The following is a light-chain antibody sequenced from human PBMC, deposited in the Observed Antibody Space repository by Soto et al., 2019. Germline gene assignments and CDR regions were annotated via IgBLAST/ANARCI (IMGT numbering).Light chain of an antibody. J-gene: IGLJ3*02. V-gene: IGLV1-47*01. CDR2: MST. CDR3: AAWDDSLNIWV. Sequence: QSVLTQPPSASGTPGQRVTISCSGSRSNIETNDVYWYQQLPGTAPKLLIYMSTRRPSGVPDRFSGSKSGASASLVIGGLRSEDELDYYCAAWDDSLNIWVFGGGTKLTV. CDR1: RSNIETND.